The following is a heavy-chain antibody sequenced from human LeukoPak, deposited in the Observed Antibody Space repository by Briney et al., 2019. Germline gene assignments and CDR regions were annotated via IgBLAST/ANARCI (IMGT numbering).Heavy chain of an antibody. CDR2: IKQDGSEK. CDR3: ARDRVPSVVPAATFDY. J-gene: IGHJ4*02. Sequence: GGSLRLSCAASGFTFSSYWMSWVRQAPGKGLEWVANIKQDGSEKYYVDSVKDRFTISRDNAKNSLYLQMNSLRAEDTAVYYCARDRVPSVVPAATFDYWGQGTLVTVSS. D-gene: IGHD2-2*01. V-gene: IGHV3-7*01. CDR1: GFTFSSYW.